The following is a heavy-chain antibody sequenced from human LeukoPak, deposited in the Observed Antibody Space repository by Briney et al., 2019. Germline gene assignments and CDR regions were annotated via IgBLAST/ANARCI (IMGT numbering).Heavy chain of an antibody. CDR3: ARDSGSYLNGC. CDR1: GYTLTELS. D-gene: IGHD1-26*01. V-gene: IGHV1-69*13. Sequence: SVKVSCKVSGYTLTELSMHWVRQAPGQGLEWMGGIIPIFGTANYAQKFQGRVTITADESTSTAYMELSSLRSEDTAVYYCARDSGSYLNGCWGQGTLVTVSS. J-gene: IGHJ4*02. CDR2: IIPIFGTA.